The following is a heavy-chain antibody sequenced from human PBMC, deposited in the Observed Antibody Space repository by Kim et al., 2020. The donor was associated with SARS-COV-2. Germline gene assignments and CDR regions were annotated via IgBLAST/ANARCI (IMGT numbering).Heavy chain of an antibody. CDR3: ARDQIIGDTYDEYLAY. J-gene: IGHJ4*01. D-gene: IGHD5-18*01. CDR2: LSYDGRKK. Sequence: GGSLRLSCAASGFTFSSYAMHWVRQAPGKGLEWGQVLSYDGRKKTYPAPLMAGSSTPRKNTRNTLYLQIKTWEAEDPAVYYCARDQIIGDTYDEYLAYWG. CDR1: GFTFSSYA. V-gene: IGHV3-30*04.